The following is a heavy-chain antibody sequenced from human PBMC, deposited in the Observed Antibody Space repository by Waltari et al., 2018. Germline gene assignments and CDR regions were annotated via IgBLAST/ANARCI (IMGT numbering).Heavy chain of an antibody. CDR2: IRTKTEGATT. CDR1: GFTFSPAG. J-gene: IGHJ4*02. CDR3: TTGAYCSGDCYSAQFDY. Sequence: EVQLVESGGGLVKPGGSLRLSCAASGFTFSPAGMTWVRQDPGKGLEWVGRIRTKTEGATTDYTAPVKGRFTISRDDSENTLYLQMNSLKIEDTAVYYCTTGAYCSGDCYSAQFDYWGQGTLVTVSS. V-gene: IGHV3-15*01. D-gene: IGHD2-21*01.